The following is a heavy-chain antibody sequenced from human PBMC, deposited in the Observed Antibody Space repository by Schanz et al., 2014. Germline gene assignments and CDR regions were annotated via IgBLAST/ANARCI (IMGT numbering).Heavy chain of an antibody. CDR2: IGVDGTTT. V-gene: IGHV3-23*04. CDR1: GFTFSTFA. CDR3: ARGGPAYYFDD. J-gene: IGHJ4*02. Sequence: EVQLVESGGDLVQPGGSLRLSCSASGFTFSTFAMHWVRQAPGKGLEWVSVIGVDGTTTYYADSVKGRFTISRDNSKNTLFLQMNSLRAEDTAVYCCARGGPAYYFDDWGQGTLVTVSS.